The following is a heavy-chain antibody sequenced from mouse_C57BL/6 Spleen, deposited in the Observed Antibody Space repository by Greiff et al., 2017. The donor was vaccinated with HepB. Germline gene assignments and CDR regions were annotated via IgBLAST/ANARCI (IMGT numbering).Heavy chain of an antibody. V-gene: IGHV3-6*01. CDR1: GYSITSGYY. Sequence: ESGPGLVKPSQSLSLTCSVTGYSITSGYYWNWIRQFPGNKLEWMGYISYDGSNNYNPSLKNRISITRDTSKNQFFLKLNSVTTEDTATYYCARAGGEYWGQGTTLTVSS. CDR3: ARAGGEY. J-gene: IGHJ2*01. CDR2: ISYDGSN.